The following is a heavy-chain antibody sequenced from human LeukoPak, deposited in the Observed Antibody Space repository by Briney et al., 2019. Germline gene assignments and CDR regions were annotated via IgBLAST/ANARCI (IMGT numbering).Heavy chain of an antibody. CDR1: GGSFSGYY. J-gene: IGHJ4*02. D-gene: IGHD4-17*01. Sequence: SETLSLTCAVYGGSFSGYYWSWIRQPPGKGLEWIGEINHSGSTNYNPSLKSRVTISVDTSKNQFSLKLSSVTAADTAVYYCATNDYGDYYFDYWGQGTLVTVSS. CDR2: INHSGST. V-gene: IGHV4-34*01. CDR3: ATNDYGDYYFDY.